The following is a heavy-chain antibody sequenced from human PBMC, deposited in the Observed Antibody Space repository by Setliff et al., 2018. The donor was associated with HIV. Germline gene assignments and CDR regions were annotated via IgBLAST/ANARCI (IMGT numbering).Heavy chain of an antibody. Sequence: LRLSCTASGFTFGDYAMSWVGQAPGKGREWVGCIRSKAYGGTTEYVASVKDRFTISRDDSKSLAYLQMNSLKTEDTAVYYCTAMGVEVVSYYYGMDVWGQGTTVTVSS. J-gene: IGHJ6*02. V-gene: IGHV3-49*04. CDR2: IRSKAYGGTT. CDR3: TAMGVEVVSYYYGMDV. D-gene: IGHD2-2*01. CDR1: GFTFGDYA.